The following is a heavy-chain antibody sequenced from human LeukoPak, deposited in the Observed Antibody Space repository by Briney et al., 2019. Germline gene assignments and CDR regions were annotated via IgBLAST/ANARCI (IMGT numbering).Heavy chain of an antibody. CDR3: AKAVSGWYYFDS. V-gene: IGHV3-23*01. D-gene: IGHD2-8*01. CDR2: ISGSGGST. J-gene: IGHJ4*02. Sequence: GGSLRLSCAASGFTFSSYAMSWVRQAPGKGLEWVSAISGSGGSTYYADSVKGRFTISRDNSKNTLYLQMNSPRAEDTAVYYCAKAVSGWYYFDSWGQGSLVTVSS. CDR1: GFTFSSYA.